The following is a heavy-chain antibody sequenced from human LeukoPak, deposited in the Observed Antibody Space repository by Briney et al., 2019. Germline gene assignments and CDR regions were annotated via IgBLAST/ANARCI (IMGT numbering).Heavy chain of an antibody. D-gene: IGHD3-10*01. CDR2: INHSGST. CDR1: GGSFSGYY. J-gene: IGHJ4*02. CDR3: ARDGSGSYNFGY. V-gene: IGHV4-34*01. Sequence: SETLSLTCAVYGGSFSGYYWSWIRQPPGKGLEWIGEINHSGSTNYNPSLKSRVTISVDTSKNQFSLKLSSVTAADTAVYYCARDGSGSYNFGYWGQGTLVTVSS.